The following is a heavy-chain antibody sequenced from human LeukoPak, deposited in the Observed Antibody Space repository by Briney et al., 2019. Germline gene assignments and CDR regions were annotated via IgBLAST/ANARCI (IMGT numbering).Heavy chain of an antibody. CDR1: TFTFSSYS. CDR3: TRDHHYDSSGYYSGAFDI. J-gene: IGHJ3*02. V-gene: IGHV3-21*01. D-gene: IGHD3-22*01. CDR2: ISSTSGYM. Sequence: PGGSLRLSCAASTFTFSSYSMNWGRQAPGKGLEWVSSISSTSGYMYYADSVKGRFTISRDNAKNSLSLQMNSLRAEDTAVYFCTRDHHYDSSGYYSGAFDIWGQGTKVTVSS.